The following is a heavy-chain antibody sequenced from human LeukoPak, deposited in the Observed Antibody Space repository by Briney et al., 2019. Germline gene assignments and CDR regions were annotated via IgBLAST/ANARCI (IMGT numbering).Heavy chain of an antibody. J-gene: IGHJ4*02. V-gene: IGHV1-18*01. CDR1: GYTFTSYG. CDR3: ARDVLRYFDWLPYFDY. CDR2: ISAYNGNT. D-gene: IGHD3-9*01. Sequence: ASVKVSCKAPGYTFTSYGISWVRQAPGQGLEWMGWISAYNGNTNYAQKLQGRVTMTTDTSTSTAYMELRSLRSDDTAVYYCARDVLRYFDWLPYFDYWGQGTLVTVSS.